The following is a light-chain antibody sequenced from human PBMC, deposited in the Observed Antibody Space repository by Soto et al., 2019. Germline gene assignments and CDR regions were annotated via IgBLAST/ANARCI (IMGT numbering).Light chain of an antibody. CDR3: QSYDSSLSGGVV. J-gene: IGLJ2*01. V-gene: IGLV1-40*01. Sequence: QSVLTQPPSVSGAPGQRVTISCTGSSSNIGAGYDVHWYQQLPGTAPKLLIYGNSNRPSGVPDRFSVSKSGTSASLAITGLQAEDEADYYCQSYDSSLSGGVVFGGGTKLTVL. CDR2: GNS. CDR1: SSNIGAGYD.